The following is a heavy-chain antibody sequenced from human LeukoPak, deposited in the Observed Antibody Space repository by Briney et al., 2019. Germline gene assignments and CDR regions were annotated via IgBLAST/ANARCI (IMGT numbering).Heavy chain of an antibody. D-gene: IGHD3-16*01. J-gene: IGHJ6*02. V-gene: IGHV3-23*01. CDR2: ISGSGGST. CDR3: AGNYVTSYYYYATDV. Sequence: GGSLRLSCAASGFTFSSYVMNWVCQAPGKGLEWVSTISGSGGSTYYADSVKGRFTISRDNSKNTLYLQMNSLRAEDTAVYYCAGNYVTSYYYYATDVWGQGTTVPVSS. CDR1: GFTFSSYV.